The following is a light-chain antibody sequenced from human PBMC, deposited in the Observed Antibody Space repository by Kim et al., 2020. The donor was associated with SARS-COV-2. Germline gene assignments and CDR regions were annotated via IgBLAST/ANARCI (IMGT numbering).Light chain of an antibody. J-gene: IGLJ2*01. Sequence: GKKVGITCQGDSLRSYYASWYQQKPGQAPVLVIYGKNNRPSGIPDRFSGSSSGNTASLTITGAQAEDEADYYCNSRDSSGNHLVFGGGTQLTVL. CDR3: NSRDSSGNHLV. CDR1: SLRSYY. CDR2: GKN. V-gene: IGLV3-19*01.